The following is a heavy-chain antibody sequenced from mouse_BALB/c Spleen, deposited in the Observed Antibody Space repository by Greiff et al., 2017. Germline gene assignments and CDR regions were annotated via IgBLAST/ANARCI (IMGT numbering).Heavy chain of an antibody. D-gene: IGHD1-2*01. V-gene: IGHV1-7*01. J-gene: IGHJ4*01. CDR3: AREEYGHTFYYYAMDY. CDR2: INPSTGYT. CDR1: GYTFTSYW. Sequence: QVQLQQSGAELAKPGASVKMSCKASGYTFTSYWMHWVKQRPGQGLEWIGYINPSTGYTEYNQKFKDKATLTADKSSSTAYMQLSSLTSEDSAVYYCAREEYGHTFYYYAMDYWGQGTSVTVSS.